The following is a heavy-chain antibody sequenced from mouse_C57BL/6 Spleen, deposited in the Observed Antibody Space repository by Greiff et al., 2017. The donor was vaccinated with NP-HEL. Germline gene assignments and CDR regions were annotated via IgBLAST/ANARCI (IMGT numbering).Heavy chain of an antibody. CDR3: VRYDGDDVGYYAMDY. CDR1: GFTFTDYY. J-gene: IGHJ4*01. Sequence: EVKLMESGGGLVQPGGSLSLSCAASGFTFTDYYMSWVRQPPGKALEWLGFIRNKANGYTTEYSASVKGRFTISRDNSQSILYLQMNALRPEDSGTHYCVRYDGDDVGYYAMDYWGQGTSDTVSP. D-gene: IGHD2-2*01. V-gene: IGHV7-3*01. CDR2: IRNKANGYTT.